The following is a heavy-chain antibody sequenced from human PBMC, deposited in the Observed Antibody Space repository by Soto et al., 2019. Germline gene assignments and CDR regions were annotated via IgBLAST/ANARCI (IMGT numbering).Heavy chain of an antibody. Sequence: WETLSLTCAISGGSMSSSSCWSWVRQPPGRGLQCIRTIYHSGGTNYNPALKSLDTVSVDMSRNQFSLKLSSGTAADTAVNYSAREKYSYGHGGYYYYGMDVWGQGTTGTVSS. D-gene: IGHD5-18*01. CDR1: GGSMSSSSC. CDR2: IYHSGGT. V-gene: IGHV4-4*02. J-gene: IGHJ6*02. CDR3: AREKYSYGHGGYYYYGMDV.